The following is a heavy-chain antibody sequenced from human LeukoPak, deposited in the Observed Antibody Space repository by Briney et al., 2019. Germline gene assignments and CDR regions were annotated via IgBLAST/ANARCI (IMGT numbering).Heavy chain of an antibody. CDR2: IYSGGST. J-gene: IGHJ4*02. CDR1: GFTVSSNY. V-gene: IGHV3-53*01. D-gene: IGHD5-24*01. CDR3: ARDLENDY. Sequence: GGSLRLSRAASGFTVSSNYMSWVRQAPGKGLEWVSVIYSGGSTYYADSVKGRFTISRDNSKNTLYLQMNSLRAEDTAVYYCARDLENDYWGQGTLVTVSS.